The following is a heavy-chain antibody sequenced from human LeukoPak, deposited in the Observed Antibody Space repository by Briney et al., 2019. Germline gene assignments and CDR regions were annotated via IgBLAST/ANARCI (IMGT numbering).Heavy chain of an antibody. CDR3: ARAISGGSPITASDY. V-gene: IGHV1-2*02. Sequence: ASLKVSCKASGYTFTGYYMHWVRKAPGQGLDWMGWINPNSDFTNFAQNFQGRVTMTSDTSISTAYMELSRLRSDDTAVYYCARAISGGSPITASDYWGQGTLVTVSS. D-gene: IGHD2-15*01. CDR1: GYTFTGYY. CDR2: INPNSDFT. J-gene: IGHJ4*02.